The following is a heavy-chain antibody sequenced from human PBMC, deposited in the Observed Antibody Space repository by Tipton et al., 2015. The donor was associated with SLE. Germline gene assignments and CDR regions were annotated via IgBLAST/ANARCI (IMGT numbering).Heavy chain of an antibody. D-gene: IGHD1-26*01. J-gene: IGHJ3*02. Sequence: TLSLTCTVSGGSFSTGYDYWSWIRQPPGKGLEWIGYMSYSGNTYYNPSLKSRVSISIDTAKNQLPLKLSSVTAADTAVYYCARGGSVVGAFTGAAGAFDIWGQGTMVTVSS. CDR3: ARGGSVVGAFTGAAGAFDI. V-gene: IGHV4-30-4*02. CDR1: GGSFSTGYDY. CDR2: MSYSGNT.